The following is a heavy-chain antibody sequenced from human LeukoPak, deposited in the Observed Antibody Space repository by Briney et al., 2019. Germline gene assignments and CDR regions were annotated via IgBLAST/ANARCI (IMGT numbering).Heavy chain of an antibody. CDR1: GGSFSGYY. D-gene: IGHD3-10*01. CDR2: INHSGST. CDR3: ARRLLLWFGEGYMDV. Sequence: SETLSLTYAVYGGSFSGYYWSWIRQPPGKGLEWIGEINHSGSTNYNPSLKSRVTISVDTSKNQFSLKLSSVTAADTAVYYCARRLLLWFGEGYMDVWGKGTTVTVSS. J-gene: IGHJ6*03. V-gene: IGHV4-34*01.